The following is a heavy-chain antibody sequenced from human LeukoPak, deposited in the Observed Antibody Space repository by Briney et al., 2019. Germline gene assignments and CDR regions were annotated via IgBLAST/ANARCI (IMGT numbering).Heavy chain of an antibody. D-gene: IGHD3-10*01. CDR2: ISGSGGST. J-gene: IGHJ4*02. V-gene: IGHV3-23*01. CDR3: AASSGSYHY. Sequence: PGGSLRLSCAASGFTFSSYAMSWVRQAPGKGLEWVSAISGSGGSTYYADSVKGRFTISRDNSKNTLSLQMNSLTAEDTAVYYCAASSGSYHYWGQGTLVIVSS. CDR1: GFTFSSYA.